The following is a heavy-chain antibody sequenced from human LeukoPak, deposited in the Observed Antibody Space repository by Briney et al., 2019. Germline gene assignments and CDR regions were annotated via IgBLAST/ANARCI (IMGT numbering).Heavy chain of an antibody. J-gene: IGHJ4*02. D-gene: IGHD6-19*01. Sequence: GASVKVSCKVSGGTFSSYAISWVRQAPGQGLEWMGWISAYNGNTNYAQKLQGRVTMTTGTSTSTAYMELRSLRSDDTAVYYCARVSGWYLVDYWGQGTLVTVSS. V-gene: IGHV1-18*01. CDR2: ISAYNGNT. CDR3: ARVSGWYLVDY. CDR1: GGTFSSYA.